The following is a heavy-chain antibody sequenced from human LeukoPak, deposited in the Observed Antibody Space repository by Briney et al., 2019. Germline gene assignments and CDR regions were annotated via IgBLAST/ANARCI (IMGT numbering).Heavy chain of an antibody. J-gene: IGHJ4*02. CDR1: GFTFSSYS. V-gene: IGHV3-21*01. D-gene: IGHD1-26*01. CDR3: ARDLHRGSYYSNSYSY. Sequence: GGSLRLSCAASGFTFSSYSMNWVRQAPGKGLEWVSSISSSSSYIYYADSVKGRFTISRDNAKNSLYLQMNSLRAEDTAVYYCARDLHRGSYYSNSYSYWGQGTLVTVSS. CDR2: ISSSSSYI.